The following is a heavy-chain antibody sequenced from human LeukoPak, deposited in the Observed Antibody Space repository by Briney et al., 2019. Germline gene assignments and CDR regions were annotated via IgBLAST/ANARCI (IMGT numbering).Heavy chain of an antibody. CDR2: IHYSGST. V-gene: IGHV4-31*03. Sequence: SETLSLTCTVSGGSISSDEYYWSWIRQHPGKGLEWVGYIHYSGSTYYNPSLKSRLTRSVDTSKNQFSLKLSSVTAADTAVYYCARQRSHNWYFDLWGRGTLVTVSS. D-gene: IGHD3-10*01. J-gene: IGHJ2*01. CDR1: GGSISSDEYY. CDR3: ARQRSHNWYFDL.